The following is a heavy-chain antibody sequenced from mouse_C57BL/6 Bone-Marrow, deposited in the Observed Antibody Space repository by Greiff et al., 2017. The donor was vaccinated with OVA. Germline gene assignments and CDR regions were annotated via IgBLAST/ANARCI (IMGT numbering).Heavy chain of an antibody. CDR2: IWSGGST. CDR3: ARNSYYDEDYYAMDY. J-gene: IGHJ4*01. Sequence: VQRVESGPGLVQPSQSLSITCTVSGFSLTSYGVHWVRQSPGKGLEWLGVIWSGGSTDYNAAFISRLSISKDNSKSQVFFKMNSLQADDTAIYYCARNSYYDEDYYAMDYWGQGTSVTVSS. V-gene: IGHV2-2*01. CDR1: GFSLTSYG. D-gene: IGHD1-1*01.